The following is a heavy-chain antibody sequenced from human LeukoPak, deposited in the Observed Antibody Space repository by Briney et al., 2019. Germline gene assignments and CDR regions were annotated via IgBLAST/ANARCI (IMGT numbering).Heavy chain of an antibody. CDR1: GFTFSSYE. Sequence: PGGSLRLSCAASGFTFSSYEMNWVRQAPGKGLEWVSHISSSGSTIYYADSVKGRFTISRDNAKNSLYLQMNSLRAEGTAVYYCASRRGYDPYYFDYWGQGTLVTVSS. V-gene: IGHV3-48*03. CDR3: ASRRGYDPYYFDY. CDR2: ISSSGSTI. D-gene: IGHD5-12*01. J-gene: IGHJ4*02.